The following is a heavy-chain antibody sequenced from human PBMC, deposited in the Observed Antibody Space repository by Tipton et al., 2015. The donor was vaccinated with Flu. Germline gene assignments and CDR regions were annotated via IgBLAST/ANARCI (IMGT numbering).Heavy chain of an antibody. CDR3: ARDLGGAARPYYFDY. Sequence: QVQLVQSGAEVKKPGSSVKVSCKASGGTFSSYAISWVRQASGQGLEWMGRIIPILGIANYAQKFQGRVTITADKSTSTAYMELSSLRSEDTAVYYCARDLGGAARPYYFDYWGQGTLVTVSS. V-gene: IGHV1-69*09. CDR2: IIPILGIA. CDR1: GGTFSSYA. J-gene: IGHJ4*02. D-gene: IGHD6-6*01.